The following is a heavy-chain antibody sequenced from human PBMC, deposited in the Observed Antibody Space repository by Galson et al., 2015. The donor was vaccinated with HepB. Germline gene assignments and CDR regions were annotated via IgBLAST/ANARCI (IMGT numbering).Heavy chain of an antibody. CDR2: IFPSDSDT. J-gene: IGHJ4*02. V-gene: IGHV5-51*01. CDR3: ARIYGDYNKSAN. D-gene: IGHD4-17*01. Sequence: QSGAEVKKPGESLTISCKASGYIFTSYWIGWVRQMPGKGLEWMGIIFPSDSDTRYSPSFQGQVAISADKSINTAYLQWSSLKASDTALYYCARIYGDYNKSANWGQGALGTISS. CDR1: GYIFTSYW.